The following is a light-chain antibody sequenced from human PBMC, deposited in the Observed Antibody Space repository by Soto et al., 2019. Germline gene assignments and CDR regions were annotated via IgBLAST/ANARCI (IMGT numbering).Light chain of an antibody. V-gene: IGLV1-44*01. Sequence: QSVLTQPPSASGRPGQRVTIPCSGRSSNIGSNTVSWDQQLPGTAPKLLIYSNNRRPSGVPERFSGSNSGTSASLAISGLQSEDEADYYCAAWDDSLNGFYVFGTGTKLTVL. CDR1: SSNIGSNT. CDR2: SNN. CDR3: AAWDDSLNGFYV. J-gene: IGLJ1*01.